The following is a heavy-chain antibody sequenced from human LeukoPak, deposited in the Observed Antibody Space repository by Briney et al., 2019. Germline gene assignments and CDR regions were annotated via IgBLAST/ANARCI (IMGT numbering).Heavy chain of an antibody. CDR1: GYTFTGYY. V-gene: IGHV1-2*02. Sequence: GASVKVSCKASGYTFTGYYMHWVRQAPGQGLEWMGWINPNSGGTNYAQKLQGRVTMTTDTSTSTAYMELRSLRSDDTAVYYCARDPTQYYYGSGSYFLGNYWGQGTLVTVSS. D-gene: IGHD3-10*01. J-gene: IGHJ4*02. CDR3: ARDPTQYYYGSGSYFLGNY. CDR2: INPNSGGT.